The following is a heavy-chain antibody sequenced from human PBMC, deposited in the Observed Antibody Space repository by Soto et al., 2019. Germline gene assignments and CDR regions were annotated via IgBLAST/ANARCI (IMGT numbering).Heavy chain of an antibody. Sequence: SETLSLTCTVSGGSISSYYWSWIRQPPGKGLEWIGYIYYSGSTNYNPSLKSRVTISVDTSKNQFSLKLSSVTAADTAVYYCARRIAAAGVPHNWFDPWGQGTLVTVSS. CDR2: IYYSGST. J-gene: IGHJ5*02. CDR3: ARRIAAAGVPHNWFDP. D-gene: IGHD6-13*01. CDR1: GGSISSYY. V-gene: IGHV4-59*08.